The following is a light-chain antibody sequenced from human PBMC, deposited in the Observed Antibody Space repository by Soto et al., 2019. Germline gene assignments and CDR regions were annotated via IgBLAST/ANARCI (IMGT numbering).Light chain of an antibody. CDR3: QQRSNSRT. CDR1: QTISSW. J-gene: IGKJ1*01. CDR2: KAS. Sequence: DIQMTQSPSTLSGSVGDRVTITCRASQTISSWLAWYQQKPGKAPXLLIYKASTLKSGVPSRFSGSGSGTEFTLTISSLEPEDFAVYYCQQRSNSRTFGQGTKVDI. V-gene: IGKV1-5*03.